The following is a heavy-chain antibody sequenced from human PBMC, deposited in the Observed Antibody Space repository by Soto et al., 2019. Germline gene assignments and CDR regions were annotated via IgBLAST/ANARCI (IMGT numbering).Heavy chain of an antibody. J-gene: IGHJ4*02. CDR1: GFTFSDYY. Sequence: GGSLRLSCAASGFTFSDYYMSWIRQAPGKGLEWVSYISSSSSYKYYADSVKGRFTISRDNAKNSLYLQMNSLRAEDTAVYYCARDTTWYSCHGDYWGLGNLVTVSS. V-gene: IGHV3-11*06. CDR2: ISSSSSYK. CDR3: ARDTTWYSCHGDY. D-gene: IGHD6-13*01.